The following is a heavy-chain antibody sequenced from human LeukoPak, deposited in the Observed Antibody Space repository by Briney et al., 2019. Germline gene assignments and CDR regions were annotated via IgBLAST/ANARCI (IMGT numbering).Heavy chain of an antibody. Sequence: SETLSLTCTVSGGSISSTNSYWGWICQSPRTGLEWIGNIYSSGSSYYNPSLKSRVTISIDTSENQFSLKLTSVTAADTAVYYCARKREGPTTGIDYWGQGTLVTVSS. D-gene: IGHD1-26*01. CDR3: ARKREGPTTGIDY. CDR2: IYSSGSS. J-gene: IGHJ4*02. V-gene: IGHV4-39*07. CDR1: GGSISSTNSY.